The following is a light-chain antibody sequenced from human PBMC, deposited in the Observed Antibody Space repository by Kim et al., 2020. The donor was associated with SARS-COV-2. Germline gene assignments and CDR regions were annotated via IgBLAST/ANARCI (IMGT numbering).Light chain of an antibody. CDR3: QVWDSSTVVG. CDR2: GDN. J-gene: IGLJ2*01. CDR1: NIGGKN. Sequence: QGKTATITCGGNNIGGKNVPWYHKKPGQAPVVVIYGDNNRPSGIPERFSGSNSGNTATLTFSRAQAGDEADYYCQVWDSSTVVGFGGGTQLTVL. V-gene: IGLV3-9*01.